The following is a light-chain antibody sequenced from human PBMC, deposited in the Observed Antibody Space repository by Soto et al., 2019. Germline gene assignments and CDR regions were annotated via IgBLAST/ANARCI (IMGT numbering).Light chain of an antibody. Sequence: QSALTQPASVSGSPGQSITISCTGTSSDVGGYKYVSWYQQHPGKAPKLMIYEVSNRPSGVSNRFSGSKSGNTASLTISGLQAEDEADYYCSSYTSSSTWVFGGGTKVT. CDR1: SSDVGGYKY. J-gene: IGLJ3*02. CDR2: EVS. V-gene: IGLV2-14*01. CDR3: SSYTSSSTWV.